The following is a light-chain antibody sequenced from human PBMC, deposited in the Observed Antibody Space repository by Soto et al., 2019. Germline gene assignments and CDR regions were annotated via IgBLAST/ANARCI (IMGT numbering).Light chain of an antibody. CDR1: QSVSSY. V-gene: IGKV3-20*01. Sequence: IVLTQSPATLSLSPGERATLSCRASQSVSSYLAWYQQKPGQAPRLLISGASSRATGIPDRFSGSGSGTDFTLTISRLEPEDFAVYYCQQFSSYPLTFGGGTKVDIK. CDR3: QQFSSYPLT. J-gene: IGKJ4*01. CDR2: GAS.